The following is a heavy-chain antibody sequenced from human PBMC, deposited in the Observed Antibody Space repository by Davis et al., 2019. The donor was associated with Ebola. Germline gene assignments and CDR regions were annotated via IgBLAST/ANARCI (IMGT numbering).Heavy chain of an antibody. J-gene: IGHJ6*02. CDR1: GFTFSSYD. D-gene: IGHD1-26*01. CDR3: ARGFGSFYYYGMDV. CDR2: IGTAGDT. Sequence: WGSLTLSCAASGFTFSSYDMHWVRQATGKGLAWVSAIGTAGDTYYPGSVKGRFTISRENAKNSLYLQMNSLRAGDTAVYYCARGFGSFYYYGMDVWGQGTTVTVSS. V-gene: IGHV3-13*01.